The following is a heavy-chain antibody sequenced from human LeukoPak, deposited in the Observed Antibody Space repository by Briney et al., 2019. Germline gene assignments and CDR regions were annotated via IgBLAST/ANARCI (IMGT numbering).Heavy chain of an antibody. J-gene: IGHJ6*02. V-gene: IGHV4-34*01. CDR3: ATGGYCSGGSCYIAYYGMDV. CDR2: INHSGST. CDR1: GGSFSGYY. Sequence: SETLSLTCAVYGGSFSGYYWSWIRQPPGKGLEWIGEINHSGSTNYNPSLKSRVTISVDTSKNQFSLKLSSVTAADTAVYYCATGGYCSGGSCYIAYYGMDVWGQGTTVTVSS. D-gene: IGHD2-15*01.